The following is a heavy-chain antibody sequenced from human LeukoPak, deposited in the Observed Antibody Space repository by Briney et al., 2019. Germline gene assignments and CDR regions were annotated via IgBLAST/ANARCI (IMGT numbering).Heavy chain of an antibody. J-gene: IGHJ5*02. Sequence: ASVKVSCKASGYIFTVYYLHWVRQAPGQGLEWMGWMNPNSGNTGYAQKFQGRVTITRNTSISTAYMELSSLRSEDTAVYYCARARGSPYNWFDPWGQGTLVTVSS. CDR3: ARARGSPYNWFDP. V-gene: IGHV1-8*03. D-gene: IGHD1-26*01. CDR1: GYIFTVYY. CDR2: MNPNSGNT.